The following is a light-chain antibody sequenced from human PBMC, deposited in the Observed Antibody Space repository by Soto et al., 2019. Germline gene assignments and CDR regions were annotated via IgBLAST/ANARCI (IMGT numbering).Light chain of an antibody. CDR2: AAS. CDR3: QQCHNCPQT. CDR1: QSITRY. V-gene: IGKV3-15*01. Sequence: EILMTQSPATLSASPGDRATLSCWASQSITRYLAWYQQKPGQAPKLLVYAASTRATGIPARFSGSGSGTEFTLTISSLQSEDFAVYYCQQCHNCPQTFGQGTKVEIK. J-gene: IGKJ1*01.